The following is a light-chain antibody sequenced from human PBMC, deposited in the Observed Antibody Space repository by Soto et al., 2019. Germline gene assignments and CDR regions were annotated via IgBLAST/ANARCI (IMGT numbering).Light chain of an antibody. Sequence: SVVTQPPSVCAAPGQKVTISCSGSSSNIGNNYVSWYQQLPGTAPKLLIYENNKRPSGIPDRFSGSKSGTSATLGITGLQTGDEADYYCGTWDSSLSAYVFGTGTRSPS. CDR2: ENN. V-gene: IGLV1-51*02. CDR1: SSNIGNNY. CDR3: GTWDSSLSAYV. J-gene: IGLJ1*01.